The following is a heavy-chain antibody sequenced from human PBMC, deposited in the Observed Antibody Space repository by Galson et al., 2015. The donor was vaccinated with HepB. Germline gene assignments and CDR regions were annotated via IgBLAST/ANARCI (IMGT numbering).Heavy chain of an antibody. CDR1: GGTFSSYT. J-gene: IGHJ6*02. V-gene: IGHV1-69*04. CDR3: ARDGGPMDYYYYGMDV. CDR2: IIPILGIA. D-gene: IGHD3-10*01. Sequence: SVKVSCKASGGTFSSYTISWVRQAPGQGLEWMGRIIPILGIANYAQKFQGRVTITADKSTSTAYMELSSLRSEDTAVYYCARDGGPMDYYYYGMDVWGQGTTVTVSS.